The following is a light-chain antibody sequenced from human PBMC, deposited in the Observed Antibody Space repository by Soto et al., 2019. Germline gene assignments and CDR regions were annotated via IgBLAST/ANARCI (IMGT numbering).Light chain of an antibody. V-gene: IGKV1-8*01. Sequence: AIRMTQSPSSFSASTGDRVTITCRASQGISSYLAWYQQKPGKAPKLLIYAASTLQSGVPSRFSGSGSGTDFTLTISCLQSEDFANYYWQQYYSYSWTFGQGTKVEIK. CDR2: AAS. CDR1: QGISSY. J-gene: IGKJ1*01. CDR3: QQYYSYSWT.